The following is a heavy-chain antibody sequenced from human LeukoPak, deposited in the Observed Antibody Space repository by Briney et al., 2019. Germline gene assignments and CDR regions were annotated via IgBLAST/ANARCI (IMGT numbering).Heavy chain of an antibody. CDR2: VWFDGSNK. Sequence: GGSLRLSCAASGFTFSSYAMSWVRQAPGKGLEWVAVVWFDGSNKYYADSVKGRFTISRDNSKNTLYLQMNSLRAEDTAVYYCARQASGDYQYYFDYWGQGTLVTVSA. CDR3: ARQASGDYQYYFDY. V-gene: IGHV3-33*08. CDR1: GFTFSSYA. J-gene: IGHJ4*02. D-gene: IGHD4-17*01.